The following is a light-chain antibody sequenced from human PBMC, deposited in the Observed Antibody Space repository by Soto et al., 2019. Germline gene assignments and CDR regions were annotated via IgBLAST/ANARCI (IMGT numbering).Light chain of an antibody. CDR3: QQYGSSPPWT. CDR1: QSVSSSY. Sequence: EIVLTQSPGTLSLSPGERATLSCRASQSVSSSYLAWYQQKPGQAPRLLIYGASSRATGIPDRCSGSGSGTDFTLTISRLEPEDFAVYYCQQYGSSPPWTFGQGTKV. J-gene: IGKJ1*01. CDR2: GAS. V-gene: IGKV3-20*01.